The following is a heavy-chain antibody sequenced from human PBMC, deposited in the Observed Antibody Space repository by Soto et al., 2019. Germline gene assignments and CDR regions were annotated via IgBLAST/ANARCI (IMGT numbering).Heavy chain of an antibody. CDR3: ARLQFYDFWSGSDPLDV. J-gene: IGHJ6*02. CDR2: ISFTGST. V-gene: IGHV4-61*01. D-gene: IGHD3-3*01. Sequence: SETLSLTCAVSGASVSSGSYQWSWIRQSPGKGLEWIGFISFTGSTNSNPSLKSRVTFSVDASKNHFSLKLTSVTAADTALYSCARLQFYDFWSGSDPLDVWGQGTTVTVSS. CDR1: GASVSSGSYQ.